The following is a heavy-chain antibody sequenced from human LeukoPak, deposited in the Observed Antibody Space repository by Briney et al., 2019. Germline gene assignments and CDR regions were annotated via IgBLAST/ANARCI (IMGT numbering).Heavy chain of an antibody. J-gene: IGHJ4*02. Sequence: ASVKVSCKASGYTFTGYYMHWVRQAPGQGLEWMGLINPNSGGTNYAQKFQGRVTMTRDTSISTAYVELSRLRSDDTAVYYCARDFRRTTVTPTFGYWGQGTLVTVSS. D-gene: IGHD4-17*01. V-gene: IGHV1-2*06. CDR1: GYTFTGYY. CDR3: ARDFRRTTVTPTFGY. CDR2: INPNSGGT.